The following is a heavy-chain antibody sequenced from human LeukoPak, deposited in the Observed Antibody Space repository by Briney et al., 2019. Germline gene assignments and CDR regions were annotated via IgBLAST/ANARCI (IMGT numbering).Heavy chain of an antibody. CDR1: GFTFSSYA. CDR3: AKDVWSDCGSTSCFDY. CDR2: ISGSGGST. J-gene: IGHJ4*02. D-gene: IGHD2-2*01. Sequence: GGSLRLSCAASGFTFSSYAMSWVRQAPGKGLEWVSAISGSGGSTYYADSVKGRFTISRDNSKNTLYLQMNSLRAEDTAVYYCAKDVWSDCGSTSCFDYWGQGTLVTVSS. V-gene: IGHV3-23*01.